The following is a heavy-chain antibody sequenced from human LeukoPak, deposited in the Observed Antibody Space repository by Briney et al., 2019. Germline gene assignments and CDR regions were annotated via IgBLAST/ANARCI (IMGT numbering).Heavy chain of an antibody. Sequence: PGGSLRLSCAASGFTFSSYDMHWVRQATGKGLEWVSAIGTAGDTYYPGSVKGRFTISRENAKNSLYPQMNSLRAGDTAVYYCARIAAAGFFDYWGQGTLVTVSS. D-gene: IGHD6-13*01. J-gene: IGHJ4*02. CDR1: GFTFSSYD. CDR2: IGTAGDT. V-gene: IGHV3-13*01. CDR3: ARIAAAGFFDY.